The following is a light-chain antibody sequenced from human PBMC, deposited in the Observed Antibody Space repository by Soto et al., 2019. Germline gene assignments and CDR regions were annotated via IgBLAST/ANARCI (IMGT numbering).Light chain of an antibody. CDR3: GTWDTSLSVGV. CDR2: DND. Sequence: QSVLTQPPSVSAAPGQKVTIPCSGSRSNIGNNHVAWYQHLPGTAPKLLIYDNDKRPSGIPDRFPGSKSGTSATLGITGLQTGDEADYYCGTWDTSLSVGVFGGGTKLTVL. V-gene: IGLV1-51*01. CDR1: RSNIGNNH. J-gene: IGLJ2*01.